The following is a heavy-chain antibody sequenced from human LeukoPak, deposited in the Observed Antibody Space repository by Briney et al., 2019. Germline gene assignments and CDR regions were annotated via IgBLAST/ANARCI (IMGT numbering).Heavy chain of an antibody. CDR3: ARHQQQLGYYFDY. CDR1: GGSISSGGYY. Sequence: PSETLSLTCTVSGGSISSGGYYWSWIRQHPGKGLEWIGYSYYSGSTNYNPSLKSRVTISVDTSKNQFSLKLSSVTAADTAVYYCARHQQQLGYYFDYWGQGTLVTVSS. J-gene: IGHJ4*02. CDR2: SYYSGST. V-gene: IGHV4-61*08. D-gene: IGHD6-13*01.